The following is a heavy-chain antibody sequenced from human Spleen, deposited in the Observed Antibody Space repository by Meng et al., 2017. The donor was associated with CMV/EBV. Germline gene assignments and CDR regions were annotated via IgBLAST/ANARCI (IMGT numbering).Heavy chain of an antibody. V-gene: IGHV4-61*01. J-gene: IGHJ4*02. CDR2: VYYTGST. D-gene: IGHD3-3*01. CDR1: GGSVNSGSYY. CDR3: ARDHSDSYFDY. Sequence: FPVSGGSVNSGSYYWSWIRQPPGKGLEWIGYVYYTGSTNYNPSLKSRVTISVDTSKNQFSLKLSSVTAADTAVYYCARDHSDSYFDYWGQGTLVTVSS.